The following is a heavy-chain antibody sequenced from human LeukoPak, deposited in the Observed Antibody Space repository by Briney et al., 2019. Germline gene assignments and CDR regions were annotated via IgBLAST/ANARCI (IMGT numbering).Heavy chain of an antibody. Sequence: PSETLSLTCTVSGGSISSHYWSWIRQPPGKGLEWIGYIYYSGSTNYNPSLKSRVTISVDTSKNQFSLKLSSVTAADTAVYYCARVGGSSWPYWYFDLWGRGTLVTVSP. D-gene: IGHD6-13*01. J-gene: IGHJ2*01. CDR3: ARVGGSSWPYWYFDL. CDR2: IYYSGST. CDR1: GGSISSHY. V-gene: IGHV4-59*11.